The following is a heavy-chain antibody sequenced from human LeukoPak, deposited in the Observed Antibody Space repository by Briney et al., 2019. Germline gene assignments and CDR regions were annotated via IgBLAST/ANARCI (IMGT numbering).Heavy chain of an antibody. Sequence: ASVKVSCKASGYTFSSYYMHWVRQAPGQGLEWMGIITPSGGSTSYAQKFQGRVTMTRDMSTSTADMELSSLRSEDTAVYYCARDRATTVTTYSGAFDIWGQGTMVTVSS. J-gene: IGHJ3*02. CDR2: ITPSGGST. D-gene: IGHD4-17*01. CDR1: GYTFSSYY. CDR3: ARDRATTVTTYSGAFDI. V-gene: IGHV1-46*01.